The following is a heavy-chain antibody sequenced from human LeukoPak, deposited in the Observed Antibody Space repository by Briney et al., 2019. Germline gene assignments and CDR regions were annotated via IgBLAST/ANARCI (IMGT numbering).Heavy chain of an antibody. D-gene: IGHD5-12*01. J-gene: IGHJ4*02. CDR1: GFTVSSNY. CDR2: IYSGGST. Sequence: PGGSLRLSCAASGFTVSSNYMSWVRQAPGKGLGWVSVIYSGGSTKYADSVRGRFTISRDNSKSTLYLQMNSLRAEDTAVYYCARDPASIEATAQWGQGTLVTVSS. CDR3: ARDPASIEATAQ. V-gene: IGHV3-53*01.